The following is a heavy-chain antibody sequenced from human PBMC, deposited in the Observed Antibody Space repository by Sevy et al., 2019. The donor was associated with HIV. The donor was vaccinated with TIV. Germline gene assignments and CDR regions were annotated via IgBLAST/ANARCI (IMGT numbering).Heavy chain of an antibody. CDR1: GFIFSNYN. CDR3: AGENYYDSEGYRFDY. CDR2: ISSSSSYI. V-gene: IGHV3-21*01. Sequence: GGSLRLSCAASGFIFSNYNMNWVRQAPGKGLEWVSSISSSSSYIYYADSVKSRFTISRDNAKNSLYLQMNSLRAEDTAVYYCAGENYYDSEGYRFDYWGQGTLVTVSS. D-gene: IGHD3-22*01. J-gene: IGHJ4*02.